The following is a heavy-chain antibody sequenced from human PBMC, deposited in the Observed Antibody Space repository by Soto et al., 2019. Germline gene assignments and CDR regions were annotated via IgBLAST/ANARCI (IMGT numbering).Heavy chain of an antibody. D-gene: IGHD3-9*01. Sequence: RSLTCTVSGGSISSYYWSWIRQPPGKGLEWIGYIYYSGSTNYNPSLKSRVTISVDTSKNQFSLKLSSVTAADTAVYYCARVSWVGTYYDILTGYRYFDYWGQGTLVTVSS. CDR2: IYYSGST. V-gene: IGHV4-59*01. J-gene: IGHJ4*02. CDR1: GGSISSYY. CDR3: ARVSWVGTYYDILTGYRYFDY.